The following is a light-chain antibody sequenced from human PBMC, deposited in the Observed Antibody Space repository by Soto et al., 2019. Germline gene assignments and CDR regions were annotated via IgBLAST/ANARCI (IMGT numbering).Light chain of an antibody. CDR1: QSISSN. CDR2: FPS. V-gene: IGKV1-39*01. J-gene: IGKJ2*01. CDR3: LQSYSIPHT. Sequence: DIQMTQSPSSLSASVEDRVTITCRASQSISSNLNLYQQKPGKAPKLLMYFPSSLQSGVPSRFSASGSGADFALTISRLQPGDFATYSFLQSYSIPHTSGQGTKREIK.